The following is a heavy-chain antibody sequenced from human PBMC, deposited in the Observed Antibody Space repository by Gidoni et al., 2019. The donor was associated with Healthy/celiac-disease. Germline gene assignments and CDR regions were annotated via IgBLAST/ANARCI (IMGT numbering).Heavy chain of an antibody. Sequence: QVQLVESGGGVVQPGRSLRLSCAASGFTFISYAMHRVRQAPGKGLEWVAVSWYDGSNNYFADSVKGRFTISRDNSKNTLYLQMNSLRAEDTAVYYCAKVQWLAPRGAFDIWGQGTMVTVSS. CDR1: GFTFISYA. V-gene: IGHV3-33*06. CDR3: AKVQWLAPRGAFDI. D-gene: IGHD6-19*01. CDR2: SWYDGSNN. J-gene: IGHJ3*02.